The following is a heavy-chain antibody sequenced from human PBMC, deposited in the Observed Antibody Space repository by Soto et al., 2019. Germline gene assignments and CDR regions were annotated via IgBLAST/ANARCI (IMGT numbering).Heavy chain of an antibody. D-gene: IGHD5-12*01. CDR3: AKERWLQLRYYFDY. CDR1: GFTFDDYA. Sequence: LRLSCAASGFTFDDYAMHWVRQAPGKGLEWVSGISWNSGSIGYADSVKGRFTISRDNAKNSLYLQMNSLRAEDTALYYCAKERWLQLRYYFDYWGQGTLVTVSS. CDR2: ISWNSGSI. J-gene: IGHJ4*02. V-gene: IGHV3-9*01.